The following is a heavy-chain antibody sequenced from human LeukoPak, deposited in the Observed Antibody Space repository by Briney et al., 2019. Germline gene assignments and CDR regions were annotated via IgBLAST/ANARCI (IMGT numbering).Heavy chain of an antibody. CDR1: GFTFSSYA. Sequence: GRSLRLSCAASGFTFSSYAMHWVRQAPGKGLEWVAVISCDGSNKYYADSVKGRFTISRDNSKNTLYLQMNSLRAEDTAVYYCARDRNHYYGSGSYWPRSIFHYNWFDPWGQGTLVTVSS. CDR3: ARDRNHYYGSGSYWPRSIFHYNWFDP. CDR2: ISCDGSNK. V-gene: IGHV3-30-3*01. J-gene: IGHJ5*02. D-gene: IGHD3-10*01.